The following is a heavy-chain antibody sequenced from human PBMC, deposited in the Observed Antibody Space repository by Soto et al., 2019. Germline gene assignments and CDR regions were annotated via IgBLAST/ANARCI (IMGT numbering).Heavy chain of an antibody. D-gene: IGHD3-22*01. J-gene: IGHJ4*02. CDR1: GFTFSSYA. CDR2: ISGSGGST. Sequence: GGSLRLSCAASGFTFSSYAMSWVRQAPGKGLEWVSAISGSGGSTYYADSVKGRFTISRDNSKNTLYLQMNSLRAEDTAVYYCAKDRYDSSGYYYSVSDYWGQGTLVIVSS. CDR3: AKDRYDSSGYYYSVSDY. V-gene: IGHV3-23*01.